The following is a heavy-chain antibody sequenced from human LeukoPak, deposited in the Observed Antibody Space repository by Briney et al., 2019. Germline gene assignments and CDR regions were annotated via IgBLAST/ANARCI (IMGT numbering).Heavy chain of an antibody. CDR3: ARAANLPTGYSSSWMDY. J-gene: IGHJ4*02. V-gene: IGHV1-2*02. D-gene: IGHD6-13*01. CDR1: GYIFTGYY. Sequence: ASVKVSCKASGYIFTGYYIHWVRQAPGQGLEWMGWISPKSGGTNYAQKFQGRVTMTRDTSTTTVYMELSSLRSDDTAVHYCARAANLPTGYSSSWMDYWGQGTLVTVSS. CDR2: ISPKSGGT.